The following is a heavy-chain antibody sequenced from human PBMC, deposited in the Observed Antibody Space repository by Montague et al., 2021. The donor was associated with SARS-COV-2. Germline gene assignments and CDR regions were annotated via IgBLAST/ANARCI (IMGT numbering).Heavy chain of an antibody. Sequence: SETLSLTCTVSGGSISSSSYYWGWIRQPPGKGLEWIGSIYYSGSTYYNPSLKSRVTISVDTSKNQFSLKLSSVTAADTAVHYCARHKRWRIAAAGRDFDYWGQGTLVTVSS. CDR2: IYYSGST. V-gene: IGHV4-39*01. J-gene: IGHJ4*02. D-gene: IGHD6-13*01. CDR1: GGSISSSSYY. CDR3: ARHKRWRIAAAGRDFDY.